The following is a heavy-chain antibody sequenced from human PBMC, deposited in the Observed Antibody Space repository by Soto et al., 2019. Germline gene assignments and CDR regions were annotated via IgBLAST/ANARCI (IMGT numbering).Heavy chain of an antibody. CDR2: ISGSGGST. Sequence: EVQLLESGGGLVQPGGSLRLSCAASGFTFSSYAMSWVRQAPGKGLEWVSAISGSGGSTYYADSVKGRFTISRDNSKNTLYLQMNSLRAEDTAVYYCAKQPSRDGYSYGHKHYYYYGMDVWGQGTTVTVSS. D-gene: IGHD5-18*01. V-gene: IGHV3-23*01. CDR1: GFTFSSYA. J-gene: IGHJ6*02. CDR3: AKQPSRDGYSYGHKHYYYYGMDV.